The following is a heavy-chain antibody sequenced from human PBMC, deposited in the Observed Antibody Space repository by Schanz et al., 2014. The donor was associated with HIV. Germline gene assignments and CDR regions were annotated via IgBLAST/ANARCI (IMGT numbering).Heavy chain of an antibody. CDR2: ISPDGDTQ. Sequence: EQVLESGGGLVQPGGSLRLSCAASGFTFSTYAMNWVRQAPGKGLEWVARISPDGDTQHYADSLKGRFTISRDNFKNTLDLQMDSLRPDDTAVYYCASGVRGHYYYYAMDVWGQGTTVTVSS. V-gene: IGHV3-30*03. J-gene: IGHJ6*02. CDR1: GFTFSTYA. D-gene: IGHD3-16*01. CDR3: ASGVRGHYYYYAMDV.